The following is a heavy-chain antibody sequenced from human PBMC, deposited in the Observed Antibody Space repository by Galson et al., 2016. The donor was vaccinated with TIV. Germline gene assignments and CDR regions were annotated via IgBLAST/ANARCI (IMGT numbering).Heavy chain of an antibody. CDR1: DGSFSDFH. CDR3: ARGNRFGWASYRYYYDF. J-gene: IGHJ4*02. Sequence: SETLSLTCEVSDGSFSDFHWNWLRQSPGKGLEWIGEVIHAGSTNVNPSLRGRVSISRDTSKAQFSSRLSSVTAADTAVYYCARGNRFGWASYRYYYDFWGQGTLVTVSS. V-gene: IGHV4-34*01. CDR2: VIHAGST. D-gene: IGHD3-16*02.